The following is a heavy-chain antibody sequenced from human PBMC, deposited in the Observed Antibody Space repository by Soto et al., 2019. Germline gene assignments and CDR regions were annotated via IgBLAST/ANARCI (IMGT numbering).Heavy chain of an antibody. D-gene: IGHD2-8*01. CDR2: IIPIFGTA. CDR3: ARGGGYCTNGVCYEIDY. Sequence: ASVKVSCKASGGTFSSYAISWVRQAPGQGLEWMGGIIPIFGTANYAQKFQGRVTITADESTSTAYMELSSLRSEDTAVYYCARGGGYCTNGVCYEIDYWGQGTLVTVSS. J-gene: IGHJ4*02. CDR1: GGTFSSYA. V-gene: IGHV1-69*13.